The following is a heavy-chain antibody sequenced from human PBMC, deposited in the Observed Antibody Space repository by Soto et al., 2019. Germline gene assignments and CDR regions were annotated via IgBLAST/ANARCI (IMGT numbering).Heavy chain of an antibody. J-gene: IGHJ4*02. CDR2: INHSGSA. Sequence: QVQLQQWGAGLLKPSETLSLTCTVYGGSFSDYSWTWIRQPPGKALEWIGQINHSGSANYNPSLRSRVIISRRTPKNQFSLELTSVTAADTAVYYCARGLFSGDAYSGGWYYFDYWGQGTLVTVSS. CDR3: ARGLFSGDAYSGGWYYFDY. CDR1: GGSFSDYS. V-gene: IGHV4-34*01. D-gene: IGHD3-10*01.